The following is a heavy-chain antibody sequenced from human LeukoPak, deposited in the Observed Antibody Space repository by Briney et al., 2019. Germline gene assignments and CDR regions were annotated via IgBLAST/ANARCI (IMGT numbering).Heavy chain of an antibody. Sequence: GGSLRLSCAASGFTFSSYSMNWVRQAPGKGLEWVSSISSSSSYIYYADSVKGRFTISRDNAKNSLYLQMNSLRAEDTAVYYCARDPQYYDFWSGYPPFDYWGQGTLVTVSS. V-gene: IGHV3-21*01. CDR1: GFTFSSYS. CDR3: ARDPQYYDFWSGYPPFDY. CDR2: ISSSSSYI. D-gene: IGHD3-3*01. J-gene: IGHJ4*02.